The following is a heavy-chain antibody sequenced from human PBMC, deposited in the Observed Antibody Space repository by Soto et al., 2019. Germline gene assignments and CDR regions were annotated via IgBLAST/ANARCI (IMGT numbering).Heavy chain of an antibody. D-gene: IGHD6-19*01. J-gene: IGHJ4*02. Sequence: GGSLRLSCAASGFTFSSYAMSWVRQAPGKGLEWVSAISGSGGSTYYADSVKGRFTISRDNSKNTLYLQMNSLRAEDTAVYYCAKDHGGSGWYRWGDYWGQGTLVTVSS. CDR1: GFTFSSYA. CDR2: ISGSGGST. CDR3: AKDHGGSGWYRWGDY. V-gene: IGHV3-23*01.